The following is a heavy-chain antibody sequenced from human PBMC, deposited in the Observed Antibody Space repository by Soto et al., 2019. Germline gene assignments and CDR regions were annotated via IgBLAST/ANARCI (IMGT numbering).Heavy chain of an antibody. CDR2: ISDSGGTS. V-gene: IGHV3-23*04. J-gene: IGHJ4*02. CDR3: AKRPRALLTFDY. D-gene: IGHD1-26*01. CDR1: GFIFSNYV. Sequence: EVQLVDSGGGLVQPGGSLRLSCAASGFIFSNYVMSWVRQAPGKGLEWVSSISDSGGTSYYADSVKGRFTISRDNSKNTLYLQMNRLRAEDTAIYCCAKRPRALLTFDYWGQGTLVTVSS.